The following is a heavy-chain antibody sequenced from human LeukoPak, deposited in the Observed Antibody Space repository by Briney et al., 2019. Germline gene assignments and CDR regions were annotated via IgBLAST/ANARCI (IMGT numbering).Heavy chain of an antibody. J-gene: IGHJ4*02. Sequence: GGSLRLSCAASGFTFSSYAMHWVRQAPGKGLEWVAVISYDGGNKYYADSVKGRFTISRDNSKNTLYPQMNSLRAEDTAVYYCARDQAARLSIYYFDYWGQGTLVTVSS. CDR1: GFTFSSYA. D-gene: IGHD6-6*01. CDR2: ISYDGGNK. V-gene: IGHV3-30-3*01. CDR3: ARDQAARLSIYYFDY.